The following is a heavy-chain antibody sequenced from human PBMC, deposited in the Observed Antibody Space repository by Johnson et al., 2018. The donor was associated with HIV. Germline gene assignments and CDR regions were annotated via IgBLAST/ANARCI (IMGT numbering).Heavy chain of an antibody. CDR1: GFTFSSYA. Sequence: QVQLVESGGGVVQPGTSLRLSCAASGFTFSSYAMHWVRQAPGKGLEWVAVISYDGSNKYYADSVKGRFTISRDNSKNTLYLQMNSLRAEDTAVYYCAREGNYAAFDIWGQGTMVTVSS. D-gene: IGHD4-11*01. J-gene: IGHJ3*02. CDR3: AREGNYAAFDI. V-gene: IGHV3-30*04. CDR2: ISYDGSNK.